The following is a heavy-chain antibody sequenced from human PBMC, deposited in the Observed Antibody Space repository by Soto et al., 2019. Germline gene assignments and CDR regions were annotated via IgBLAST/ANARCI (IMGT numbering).Heavy chain of an antibody. V-gene: IGHV3-30-3*01. CDR3: TRGIKGGLDS. J-gene: IGHJ5*01. CDR1: GFIFSNYD. Sequence: QLVESGGGVVQPGRSLRLSCAASGFIFSNYDMHWVRQAPGKGLEWVAVVSKDVNSKYYVGSVQGRFTISRDNSKNTLYLQMNSLRAEDTAMYYCTRGIKGGLDSWGQRTIVTVSS. CDR2: VSKDVNSK.